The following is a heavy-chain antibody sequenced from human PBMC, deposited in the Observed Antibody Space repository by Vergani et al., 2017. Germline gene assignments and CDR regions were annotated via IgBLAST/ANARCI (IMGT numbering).Heavy chain of an antibody. CDR1: GFTFSSYG. Sequence: QVQLVESGGGVVQPGRSLRLSCAASGFTFSSYGMHWVRQAPGKGLEWVAVIWYDGSNKYYADSVKGRFTISRDNSKNTLYLQMNSLRAENTAVYYCAKGWDCSSTSCYPYFDYWGQGTLVTVSS. J-gene: IGHJ4*02. CDR3: AKGWDCSSTSCYPYFDY. V-gene: IGHV3-33*06. D-gene: IGHD2-2*01. CDR2: IWYDGSNK.